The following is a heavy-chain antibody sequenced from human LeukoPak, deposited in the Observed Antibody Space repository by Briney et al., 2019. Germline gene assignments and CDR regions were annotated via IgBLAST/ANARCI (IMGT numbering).Heavy chain of an antibody. J-gene: IGHJ4*02. D-gene: IGHD1-26*01. V-gene: IGHV3-23*01. CDR1: GFTFSSYA. CDR3: TRDPILGAPDYFDY. Sequence: GGSLRLSCAASGFTFSSYAMSWVRQAPGKGLEWVSAISGSGGSTYYADSVKGRFTISGDNSKNTMYLQMNNLREEDTAVYYCTRDPILGAPDYFDYWGQGTLVTVSS. CDR2: ISGSGGST.